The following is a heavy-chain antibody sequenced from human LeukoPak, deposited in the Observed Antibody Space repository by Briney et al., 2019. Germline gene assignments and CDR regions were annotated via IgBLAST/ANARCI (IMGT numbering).Heavy chain of an antibody. J-gene: IGHJ5*02. CDR3: AKAQLATLPYDSDL. CDR1: GFTFSAYI. V-gene: IGHV3-33*06. D-gene: IGHD2-2*01. CDR2: TWSDGSDK. Sequence: PGGSLRLSCAASGFTFSAYIIQWVRQAPGKGLEWVALTWSDGSDKFYADSVKGRFVISRDNSKNTLYLQMNSLRAEDSAVYFWAKAQLATLPYDSDLWAKETLVTVSS.